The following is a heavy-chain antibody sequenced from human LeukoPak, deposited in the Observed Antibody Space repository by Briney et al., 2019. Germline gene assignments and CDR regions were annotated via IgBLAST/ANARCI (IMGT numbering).Heavy chain of an antibody. J-gene: IGHJ6*02. V-gene: IGHV4-59*08. CDR1: GGSISNYY. D-gene: IGHD6-19*01. CDR2: ISDSGST. Sequence: SETLSLTCTVSGGSISNYYWSWIRQPPGKGLEWIGYISDSGSTNYNPSLKNRVSISVDTSKNLFSLKLSSVTAADTAVYYCATDSSGWRSYYYYGMDVWGQGTTVTVSS. CDR3: ATDSSGWRSYYYYGMDV.